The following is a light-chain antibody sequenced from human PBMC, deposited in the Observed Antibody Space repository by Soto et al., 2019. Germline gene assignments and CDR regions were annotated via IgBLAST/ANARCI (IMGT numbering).Light chain of an antibody. J-gene: IGKJ1*01. CDR3: QQYDTSSWT. CDR1: QSVRSSY. V-gene: IGKV3-20*01. CDR2: GAS. Sequence: EIVLTQSPGTLSLSPGERATLSCRASQSVRSSYLAWYQQKPGQAPRLLIYGASSRATGIPDRFSGSGSGTAFPLTISRLEPEDSAVYYCQQYDTSSWTFGQGTKVQIK.